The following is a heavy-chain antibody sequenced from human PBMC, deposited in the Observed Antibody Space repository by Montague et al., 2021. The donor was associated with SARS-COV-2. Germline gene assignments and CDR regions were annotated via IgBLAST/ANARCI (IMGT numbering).Heavy chain of an antibody. Sequence: SLRLSCAASGFTFNSYWMHWVRQAPGKGLVWVSRINSDGATTTNXYTXQVRFTTSSDNAKDTLYLQLNSMRAEDTALYFCARGGPLSYYYYGMDVWGQGTTVTVSS. CDR2: INSDGATT. J-gene: IGHJ6*02. V-gene: IGHV3-74*01. D-gene: IGHD1-14*01. CDR1: GFTFNSYW. CDR3: ARGGPLSYYYYGMDV.